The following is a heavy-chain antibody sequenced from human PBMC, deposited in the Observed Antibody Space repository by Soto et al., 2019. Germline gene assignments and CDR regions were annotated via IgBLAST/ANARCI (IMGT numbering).Heavy chain of an antibody. V-gene: IGHV4-59*01. Sequence: QVQLQESGPGLVKPSETLSLTCTVSGGSISSYYWSWIRQPPGKGLEWIGYIYYSGSTNYNPSLKSRVTISVDTSKNQFSLKLSSVTAADTAVYYCARSVRGGTIFGVVIRGFDYWGQGTLVTVSS. J-gene: IGHJ4*02. D-gene: IGHD3-3*01. CDR1: GGSISSYY. CDR2: IYYSGST. CDR3: ARSVRGGTIFGVVIRGFDY.